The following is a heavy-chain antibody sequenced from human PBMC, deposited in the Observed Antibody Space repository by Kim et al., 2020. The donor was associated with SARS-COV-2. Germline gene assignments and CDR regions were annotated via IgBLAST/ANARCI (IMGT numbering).Heavy chain of an antibody. CDR1: GFTVSSNY. CDR2: IYSDGGT. J-gene: IGHJ4*02. Sequence: GGSLRLSCAASGFTVSSNYMSWVRQAPGKGPECVSVIYSDGGTYYADSVKGRFTISRDNSKNTLYLQMNSLRAEDTAVYYCTRSECRDGSTCSHAYWGQG. CDR3: TRSECRDGSTCSHAY. V-gene: IGHV3-53*01. D-gene: IGHD2-15*01.